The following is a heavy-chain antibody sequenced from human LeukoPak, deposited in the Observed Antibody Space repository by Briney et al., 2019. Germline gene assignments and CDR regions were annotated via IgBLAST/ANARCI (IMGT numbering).Heavy chain of an antibody. J-gene: IGHJ4*02. D-gene: IGHD6-6*01. Sequence: PSETLSLTCTVSGASMSSHYWTWIRQDPGTGLEWIGNIYYTGSTSYNPALESRVTISLDTSNNQFSLKLTSVTAADTAVYYCAEEGGPARPGLDSWGQGTLVTVSS. V-gene: IGHV4-59*11. CDR1: GASMSSHY. CDR3: AEEGGPARPGLDS. CDR2: IYYTGST.